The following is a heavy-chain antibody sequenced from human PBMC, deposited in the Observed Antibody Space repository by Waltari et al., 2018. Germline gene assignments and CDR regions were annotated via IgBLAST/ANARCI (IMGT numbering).Heavy chain of an antibody. V-gene: IGHV1-58*01. CDR3: AAYYYDTAAFDI. J-gene: IGHJ3*02. CDR1: GFTLSSSA. Sequence: QMQLVQSGPEVKKPGTSVRVSCKASGFTLSSSAVQWVRQARGQRLEWIGWIVVGSRNTKYAQKLQDRITIASDMSTNTVYMDLSSLTSDDTAVYYCAAYYYDTAAFDIWGQGTMVTVSS. D-gene: IGHD3-22*01. CDR2: IVVGSRNT.